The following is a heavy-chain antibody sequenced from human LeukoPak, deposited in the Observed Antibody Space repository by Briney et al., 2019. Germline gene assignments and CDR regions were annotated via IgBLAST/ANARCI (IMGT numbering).Heavy chain of an antibody. CDR3: ARDLAAAGYDY. D-gene: IGHD6-13*01. Sequence: PSETLSLTCTVSGGSISSYYWSWLRQPPGKGLEWIGYLYYSGSTNYNPSLKSRVTISVDTSKNHFSLKLSSVTSADTAVYYCARDLAAAGYDYWGQGTLVTVSS. CDR1: GGSISSYY. J-gene: IGHJ4*02. CDR2: LYYSGST. V-gene: IGHV4-59*01.